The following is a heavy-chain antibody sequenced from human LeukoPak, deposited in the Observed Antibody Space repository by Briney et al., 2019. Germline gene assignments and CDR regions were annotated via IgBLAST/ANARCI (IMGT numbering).Heavy chain of an antibody. Sequence: GESLKISCKGSGYSFTSYWIGWVRQMPGKGLEWMGIIYPGDSDTRYSPSFQGQVTISADKSISTAYLQWSSLKASDTAMYYCARTYYYDSSGYYSEPYFDDWGQGTLVTVSS. CDR2: IYPGDSDT. CDR3: ARTYYYDSSGYYSEPYFDD. D-gene: IGHD3-22*01. V-gene: IGHV5-51*01. J-gene: IGHJ4*02. CDR1: GYSFTSYW.